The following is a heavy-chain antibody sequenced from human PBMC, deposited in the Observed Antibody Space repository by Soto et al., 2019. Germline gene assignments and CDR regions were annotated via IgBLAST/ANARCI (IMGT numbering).Heavy chain of an antibody. CDR2: INAGNGNT. D-gene: IGHD3-10*01. Sequence: GTSVKVSCTASGYTLTSYAMHWVRQAPGQRLEWMGWINAGNGNTKYSQKFQGRVTITRDTSASTAYMELSSLRSEDTAVYYCARGPLLWGDVWGQGTTVTVSS. CDR1: GYTLTSYA. V-gene: IGHV1-3*01. J-gene: IGHJ6*02. CDR3: ARGPLLWGDV.